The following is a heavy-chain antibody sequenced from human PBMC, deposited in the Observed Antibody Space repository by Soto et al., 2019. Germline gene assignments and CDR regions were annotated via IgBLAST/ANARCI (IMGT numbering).Heavy chain of an antibody. J-gene: IGHJ6*02. CDR1: GYTFSRYG. V-gene: IGHV1-18*01. CDR3: ATPDYYDSSGYCGYYDMDV. Sequence: QVQLVQSGDEVKKPGASVKVSCKASGYTFSRYGISWVRQAPGQGPEWLGWISTYNGNTNYAQKFQGRVTMTTDTSTSTAYMVLRSLRSDATAVYYCATPDYYDSSGYCGYYDMDVCGQGPTIIVSS. D-gene: IGHD3-22*01. CDR2: ISTYNGNT.